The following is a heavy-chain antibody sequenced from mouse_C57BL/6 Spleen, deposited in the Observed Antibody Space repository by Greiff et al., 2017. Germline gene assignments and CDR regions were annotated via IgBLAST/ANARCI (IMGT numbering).Heavy chain of an antibody. D-gene: IGHD1-1*01. Sequence: VQLQQSGAELVRPGASVKLSCTASGFNIKDDYMHWVKQRPEQGLEWIGWIDPENGDTESASKFQGKATITADTSSNTAYLQLSSLTSEDTAVYYCTTSPYYYGSSHWYFDVWGTGTTVTVSS. CDR1: GFNIKDDY. CDR3: TTSPYYYGSSHWYFDV. CDR2: IDPENGDT. V-gene: IGHV14-4*01. J-gene: IGHJ1*03.